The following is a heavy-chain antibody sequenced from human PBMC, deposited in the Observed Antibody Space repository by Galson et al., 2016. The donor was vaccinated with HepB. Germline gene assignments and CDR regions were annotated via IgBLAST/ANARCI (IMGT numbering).Heavy chain of an antibody. Sequence: SLRLSCAASGFNFRIYAMSWVRQAPGKGLEWVSSISHNDGGTYYADSVKGRFTISRDNFNNMLYLQMNSLRAEDTAIYYCGNCGEFTGSYFHSDYWGQGTLVTVSS. CDR1: GFNFRIYA. CDR3: GNCGEFTGSYFHSDY. D-gene: IGHD1-26*01. J-gene: IGHJ4*02. V-gene: IGHV3-23*01. CDR2: ISHNDGGT.